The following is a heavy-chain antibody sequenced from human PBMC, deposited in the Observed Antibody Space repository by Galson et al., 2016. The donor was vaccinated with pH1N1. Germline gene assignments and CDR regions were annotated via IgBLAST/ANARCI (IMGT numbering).Heavy chain of an antibody. D-gene: IGHD3-3*01. CDR3: ARESLEWLIISGDRVERNWFDP. CDR1: GGSISSDSDY. J-gene: IGHJ5*02. V-gene: IGHV4-61*02. CDR2: VSGTGST. Sequence: LSLTCTVSGGSISSDSDYWNWIRQPAGKGLEWIGRVSGTGSTNYNPSLKSRVTISIDTSKYQFSLKMASVTAADTAVYFCARESLEWLIISGDRVERNWFDPWGQGTLVTVSS.